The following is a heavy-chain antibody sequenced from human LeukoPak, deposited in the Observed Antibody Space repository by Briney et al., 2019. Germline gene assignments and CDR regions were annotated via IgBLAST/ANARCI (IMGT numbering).Heavy chain of an antibody. D-gene: IGHD7-27*01. V-gene: IGHV3-48*02. CDR1: GFTFSSYS. CDR2: ISSSSSTI. CDR3: ARGPVGTLDY. J-gene: IGHJ4*02. Sequence: GGSLPLSCAGSGFTFSSYSMNWVRQAPGKGLEWVSYISSSSSTIYYADSVKGRFTIYRDNAKNSLYVQMNSLRDEDTAVYYCARGPVGTLDYWGQGTLVTVSS.